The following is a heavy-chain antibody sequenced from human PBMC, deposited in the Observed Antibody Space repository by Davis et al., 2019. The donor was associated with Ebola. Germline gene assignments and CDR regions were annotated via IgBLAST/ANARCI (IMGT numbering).Heavy chain of an antibody. D-gene: IGHD2-2*01. CDR2: IYYSGST. J-gene: IGHJ3*02. CDR1: GGSISSYY. CDR3: ARGAPAAMGDAFDI. V-gene: IGHV4-59*08. Sequence: PSETLSLTCTVSGGSISSYYWSWIRQPPGKGLEWIGYIYYSGSTYYNPSLKSRVTISVDMSKNQFSLKLSSVTAADTAVYYCARGAPAAMGDAFDIWGQGTMVTVSS.